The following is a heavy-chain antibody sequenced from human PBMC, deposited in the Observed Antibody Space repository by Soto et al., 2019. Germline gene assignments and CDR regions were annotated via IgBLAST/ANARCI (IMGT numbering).Heavy chain of an antibody. Sequence: GASGKVCCKASGYIFLNYAIQCFRHSHGQRPECVGWISAPNGNTKYSQKLQGRVTITSDTAASTAYMELRSLRSEDTAQYYCARVPRYSSDIVEVPAVMFEDWFQPWGQGTLVTVSS. J-gene: IGHJ5*02. V-gene: IGHV1-3*01. CDR1: GYIFLNYA. CDR3: ARVPRYSSDIVEVPAVMFEDWFQP. D-gene: IGHD2-2*01. CDR2: ISAPNGNT.